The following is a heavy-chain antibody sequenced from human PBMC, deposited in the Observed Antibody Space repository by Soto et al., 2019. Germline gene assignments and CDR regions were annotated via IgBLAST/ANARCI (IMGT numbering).Heavy chain of an antibody. Sequence: QVQLVQSGAEVKKPGASVKVSCKASGYTFTRYGISWVRQAPGQGLEWMGWISTYNGNTDDAHNFQGRVTMTTDTSTCTVYMELRSLRSDDTAVYYCAREIRNYGQNWFDSWGQGTLVTVSS. CDR2: ISTYNGNT. CDR3: AREIRNYGQNWFDS. CDR1: GYTFTRYG. V-gene: IGHV1-18*01. J-gene: IGHJ5*01. D-gene: IGHD3-16*01.